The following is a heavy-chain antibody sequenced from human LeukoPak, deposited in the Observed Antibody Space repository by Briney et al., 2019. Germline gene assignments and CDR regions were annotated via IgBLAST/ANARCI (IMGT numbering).Heavy chain of an antibody. J-gene: IGHJ4*02. V-gene: IGHV1-2*02. D-gene: IGHD3-22*01. Sequence: ASVKVSCKASGYTFTGYYMHWVRQAPGQGLEWMGWINPNSGGTNYAQKFQGRVTMTRDTSISTAYMELSRLRSDDTAVYYCARFGHYYDSSGYSHYYFDYWGQGTLVTVSS. CDR3: ARFGHYYDSSGYSHYYFDY. CDR2: INPNSGGT. CDR1: GYTFTGYY.